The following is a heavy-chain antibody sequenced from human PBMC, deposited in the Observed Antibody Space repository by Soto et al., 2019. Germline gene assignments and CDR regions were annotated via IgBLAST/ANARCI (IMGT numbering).Heavy chain of an antibody. J-gene: IGHJ6*02. D-gene: IGHD2-2*02. CDR2: ISGDGGST. CDR3: AKAQYCSSTSCYTGYYYGMDV. CDR1: GFTFDDYA. Sequence: GGSLRLSCAASGFTFDDYAMHWVRQAPGKGLEWVSLISGDGGSTYYADSVKGRFTISRDNSKNSLYLQMNSLRTEDTALSYCAKAQYCSSTSCYTGYYYGMDVWGQGTTVTVSS. V-gene: IGHV3-43*02.